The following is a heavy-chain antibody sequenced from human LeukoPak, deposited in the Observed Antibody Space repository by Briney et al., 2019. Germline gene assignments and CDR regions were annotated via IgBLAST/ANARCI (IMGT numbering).Heavy chain of an antibody. D-gene: IGHD3/OR15-3a*01. CDR1: GGSFSGYY. CDR2: INHSGST. J-gene: IGHJ4*02. Sequence: PSETLSLTCAVYGGSFSGYYWSWIRQPPGKGLEWIGEINHSGSTNYNPSLKSRVTISVDTSKNQFSLKLSSVTAADTAVYYCARGGFLDPHPLDYWGQETLVTVSS. CDR3: ARGGFLDPHPLDY. V-gene: IGHV4-34*01.